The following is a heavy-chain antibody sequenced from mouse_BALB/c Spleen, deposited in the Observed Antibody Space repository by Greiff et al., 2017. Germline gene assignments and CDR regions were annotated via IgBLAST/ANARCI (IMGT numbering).Heavy chain of an antibody. CDR2: IYPYNGGT. D-gene: IGHD2-14*01. Sequence: EVKLMESGPELVKPGASVKISCKASGYTFTDYNMHWVKQSHGKSLEWIGYIYPYNGGTGYNQKFKSKATLTVDNSSSTAYMELRSLTSEDSAVYYCARINYRYGGDYWGQGTSVTVSS. J-gene: IGHJ4*01. V-gene: IGHV1S29*02. CDR1: GYTFTDYN. CDR3: ARINYRYGGDY.